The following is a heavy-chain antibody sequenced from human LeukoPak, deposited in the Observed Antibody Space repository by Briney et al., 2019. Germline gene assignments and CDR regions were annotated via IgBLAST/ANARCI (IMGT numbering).Heavy chain of an antibody. CDR1: GASISNRFYF. CDR2: VYYNGTT. Sequence: PSETLSLTCTVSGASISNRFYFWGWIRQPPGQGLEWIGSVYYNGTTYNNPSLKSRVSISVDTSKNQFSLKLSSVTAADTAVYYCARVPLYWGQGILVTVSS. V-gene: IGHV4-39*07. CDR3: ARVPLY. J-gene: IGHJ4*02.